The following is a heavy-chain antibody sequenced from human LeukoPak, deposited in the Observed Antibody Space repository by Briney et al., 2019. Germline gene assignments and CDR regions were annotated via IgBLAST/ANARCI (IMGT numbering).Heavy chain of an antibody. D-gene: IGHD1-14*01. CDR2: IHYSGST. V-gene: IGHV4-59*01. J-gene: IGHJ3*02. CDR3: ASGQGTLDI. CDR1: GGSILSYY. Sequence: SETLSLTCTVSGGSILSYYWSWIRQPPGKGLEWIGYIHYSGSTNYNPSLKSRVTISIDTSKNQFSLNLSSVTAANPDVYYCASGQGTLDIWGQGTMVTVS.